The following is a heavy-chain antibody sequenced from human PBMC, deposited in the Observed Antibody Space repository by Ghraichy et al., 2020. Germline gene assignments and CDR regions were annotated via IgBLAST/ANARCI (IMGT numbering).Heavy chain of an antibody. CDR2: VSGGGGST. CDR3: AKHGMVGATSGSGFFDY. CDR1: GFTFTNYA. J-gene: IGHJ4*02. D-gene: IGHD1-26*01. Sequence: GGSLRLSCAASGFTFTNYAMTWVRQAPGKGLEWVSAVSGGGGSTYYTDSVKGRFTISRDNSKNTLYLQMNSLRAEDTAVYYCAKHGMVGATSGSGFFDYWGQGTLVTVSS. V-gene: IGHV3-23*01.